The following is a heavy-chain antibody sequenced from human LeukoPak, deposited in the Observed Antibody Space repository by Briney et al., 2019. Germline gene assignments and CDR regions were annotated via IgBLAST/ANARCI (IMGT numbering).Heavy chain of an antibody. V-gene: IGHV3-48*03. CDR3: ASEPHTTRRWLQIHGYQYYMNV. CDR2: ISNSGSTI. D-gene: IGHD5-24*01. CDR1: GFTFSSHE. Sequence: GGSLRLSCAASGFTFSSHEMNWVRQAPGKGLEWISYISNSGSTIYYADSVQGRFTIARDNAKNSLYLQMYSLRAEDTAVYYCASEPHTTRRWLQIHGYQYYMNVWGKGTTVTVSS. J-gene: IGHJ6*03.